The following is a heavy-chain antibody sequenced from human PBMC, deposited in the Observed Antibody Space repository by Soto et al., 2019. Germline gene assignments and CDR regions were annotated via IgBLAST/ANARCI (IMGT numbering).Heavy chain of an antibody. CDR1: GFTFSSYE. D-gene: IGHD1-26*01. CDR3: ARLNSIVIDY. V-gene: IGHV3-48*03. Sequence: EVQLVESGGGLVQPGGSLRLSCAASGFTFSSYEMNWVRQAPGKGLEWVSYISSSGSTIYYADSVKGRFTITRDNAKNSLYLQMNSLRAEDTAVYYCARLNSIVIDYWGQGTLVTVSS. J-gene: IGHJ4*02. CDR2: ISSSGSTI.